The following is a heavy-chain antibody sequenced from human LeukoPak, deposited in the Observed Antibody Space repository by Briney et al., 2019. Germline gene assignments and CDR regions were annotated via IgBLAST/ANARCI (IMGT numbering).Heavy chain of an antibody. CDR2: INPNSGGT. D-gene: IGHD1-26*01. Sequence: GASVKVSCKASGYTLTGYYMHWVRQAPGQGLEWMGWINPNSGGTNYAQKFQGRVTMTRDTSISTAYMELSRLRSDDTAVYYCARVIVRQKYYFDYWGQGTLVTVSS. V-gene: IGHV1-2*02. CDR1: GYTLTGYY. J-gene: IGHJ4*02. CDR3: ARVIVRQKYYFDY.